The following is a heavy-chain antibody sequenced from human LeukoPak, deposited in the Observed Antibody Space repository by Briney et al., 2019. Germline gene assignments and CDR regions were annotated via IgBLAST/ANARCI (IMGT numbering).Heavy chain of an antibody. D-gene: IGHD6-19*01. CDR3: AKGEKKWLARQPDY. CDR2: IGWNSVSI. CDR1: GFTFDDYA. V-gene: IGHV3-9*01. J-gene: IGHJ4*02. Sequence: AGGSLRLSCAGSGFTFDDYAMHWVRQAPGKGLEWDSGIGWNSVSIGYADSVRGRFTISRDNAKNSLYLQMNSLRAEDTALYYCAKGEKKWLARQPDYWGQGTLVTVSS.